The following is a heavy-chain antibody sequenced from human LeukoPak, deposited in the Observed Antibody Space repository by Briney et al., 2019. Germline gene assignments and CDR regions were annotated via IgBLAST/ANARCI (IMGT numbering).Heavy chain of an antibody. CDR2: IKGDGSEI. Sequence: GGSLRLSCAASGFTFSSFWMSWVRHAPGKGLEWVANIKGDGSEIYYVDSVKGRFNISRDNAKNSLYLQMSSLRAEDTAVYYCARDGSSFDYWGQGALVTVSS. J-gene: IGHJ4*02. CDR3: ARDGSSFDY. D-gene: IGHD2-15*01. CDR1: GFTFSSFW. V-gene: IGHV3-7*01.